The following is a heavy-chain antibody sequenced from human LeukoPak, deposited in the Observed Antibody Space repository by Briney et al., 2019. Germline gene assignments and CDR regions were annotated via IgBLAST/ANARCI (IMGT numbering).Heavy chain of an antibody. D-gene: IGHD3-9*01. J-gene: IGHJ4*02. CDR1: GGSFSIYY. Sequence: SETLSLTCAVYGGSFSIYYWSWIRQPPGKGLEWIGYIYYSGSTDSNPSLKSRVTISVDTSKNQFSLKLRSVTAADTAVYYCARRPRNDILTGTPFDYWGQGILVTVSS. CDR2: IYYSGST. CDR3: ARRPRNDILTGTPFDY. V-gene: IGHV4-59*01.